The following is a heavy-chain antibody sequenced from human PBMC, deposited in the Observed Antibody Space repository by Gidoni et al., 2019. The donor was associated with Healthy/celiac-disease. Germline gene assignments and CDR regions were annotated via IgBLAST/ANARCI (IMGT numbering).Heavy chain of an antibody. CDR3: AKEVAAVQQQLVPYYYYYGMDV. Sequence: EVQLLESGGGLVQPGGSLRLSCAASGFTFSSYAMSWVRQAPGKGLEWVSAISGSGGSTYYADSVKGRFTISRDNSKNTLYLQMNSLRAEDTAVYYCAKEVAAVQQQLVPYYYYYGMDVWGQGTTVTVSS. V-gene: IGHV3-23*01. D-gene: IGHD6-13*01. CDR1: GFTFSSYA. J-gene: IGHJ6*02. CDR2: ISGSGGST.